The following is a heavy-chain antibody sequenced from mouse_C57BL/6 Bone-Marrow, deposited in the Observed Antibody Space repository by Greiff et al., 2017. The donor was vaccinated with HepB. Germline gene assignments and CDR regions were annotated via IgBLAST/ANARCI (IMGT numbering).Heavy chain of an antibody. J-gene: IGHJ2*01. Sequence: QVQLQQPGAELVRPGTSVKLSCKASGYTFTSYWMHWVKQRPGQGLEWIGVIDPSDSYPNYNQKFKGKATLTVDTSSSTAYMQLSSLTSEDSAVYYCARGDWVDYWGQGTTLTVSS. V-gene: IGHV1-59*01. CDR2: IDPSDSYP. CDR3: ARGDWVDY. CDR1: GYTFTSYW. D-gene: IGHD4-1*01.